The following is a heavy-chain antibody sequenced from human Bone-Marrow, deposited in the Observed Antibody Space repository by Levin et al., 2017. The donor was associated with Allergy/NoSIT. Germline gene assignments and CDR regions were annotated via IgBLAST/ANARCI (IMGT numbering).Heavy chain of an antibody. D-gene: IGHD1-26*01. CDR2: ISYDGSNK. V-gene: IGHV3-30*04. CDR3: ARDRGYSGYDYYGMDV. CDR1: GFTFSSYA. Sequence: PGGSLRLSCAASGFTFSSYAMHWVRQAPGKGLEWVAVISYDGSNKYYADSVKGRFTISRDNSKNTLYLQMNSLRAEDTAVYYCARDRGYSGYDYYGMDVWGQGTTVTVSS. J-gene: IGHJ6*02.